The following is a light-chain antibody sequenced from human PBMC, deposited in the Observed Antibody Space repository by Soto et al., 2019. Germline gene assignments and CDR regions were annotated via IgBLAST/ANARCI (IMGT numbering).Light chain of an antibody. CDR1: SSNIGRNT. V-gene: IGLV1-44*01. J-gene: IGLJ2*01. Sequence: QSVLTQPPSVSEAPRQRVTISCSGNSSNIGRNTVNWYQHLPGTTPKLLIYNNYQRPSGVPDRFSASKSGTSASLAISGLQSEDEADYYCAAWDDSVKTLLFGGGTKLTVL. CDR3: AAWDDSVKTLL. CDR2: NNY.